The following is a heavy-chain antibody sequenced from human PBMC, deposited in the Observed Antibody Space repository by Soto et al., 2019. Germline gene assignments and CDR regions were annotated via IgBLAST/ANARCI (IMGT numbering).Heavy chain of an antibody. D-gene: IGHD4-17*01. V-gene: IGHV3-21*01. CDR2: ISSSSSYI. CDR3: ARVPPTTVTIRFWYFDL. Sequence: PGGSLRLSCAASGFTFSSYSMNWVRQAPGKGLEWVSSISSSSSYIYYADSVKGRFTISRDNAKNSLYLQMNSLRAEDTAVYYCARVPPTTVTIRFWYFDLWGRGTLVTVSS. CDR1: GFTFSSYS. J-gene: IGHJ2*01.